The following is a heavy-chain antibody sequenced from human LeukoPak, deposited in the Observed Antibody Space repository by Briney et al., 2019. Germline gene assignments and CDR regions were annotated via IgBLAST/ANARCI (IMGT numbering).Heavy chain of an antibody. Sequence: GGSLRLSCVVSGFTLTNYALHWVRQAPGKGLEWVAVISYAGTNKYYADSVKGRFTISRDNSKNTLYLQVNSLRAEDTAVYYCAKGGKWDVTPFDYWGQGTLVTVSS. J-gene: IGHJ4*02. CDR1: GFTLTNYA. CDR3: AKGGKWDVTPFDY. CDR2: ISYAGTNK. V-gene: IGHV3-30-3*01. D-gene: IGHD1-26*01.